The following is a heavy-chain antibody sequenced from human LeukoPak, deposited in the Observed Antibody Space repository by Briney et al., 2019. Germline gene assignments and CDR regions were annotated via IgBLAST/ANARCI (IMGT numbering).Heavy chain of an antibody. CDR3: ARDPSLYYYDSSNYYGMDV. CDR2: ISYDGSNK. V-gene: IGHV3-30-3*01. D-gene: IGHD3-22*01. Sequence: GGSLRLSCAASGFTFSSYAMHWVRQAPGKGLEWVAVISYDGSNKYYADSVKGRFTISRDNSKNTLYLQMNSPRAEDTAVYYCARDPSLYYYDSSNYYGMDVWGQGTTVTVSS. CDR1: GFTFSSYA. J-gene: IGHJ6*02.